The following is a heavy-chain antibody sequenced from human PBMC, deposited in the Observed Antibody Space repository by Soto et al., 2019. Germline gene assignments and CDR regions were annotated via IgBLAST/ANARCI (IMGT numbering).Heavy chain of an antibody. D-gene: IGHD5-12*01. Sequence: QVHLVQSGAEVKKPGSSVKVSCKASGGAFTNDIITWVRQAPGQGLEWMERIIPLLDVTNYAQKFQGRVTITADKSTSTAYMELNSLIYEDTAVYYCARDSPMGSTFSGYDAIDYWGQGTLVTVSS. CDR1: GGAFTNDI. V-gene: IGHV1-69*08. J-gene: IGHJ4*02. CDR2: IIPLLDVT. CDR3: ARDSPMGSTFSGYDAIDY.